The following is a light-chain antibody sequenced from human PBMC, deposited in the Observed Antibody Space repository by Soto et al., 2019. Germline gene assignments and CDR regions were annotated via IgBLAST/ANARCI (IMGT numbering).Light chain of an antibody. V-gene: IGLV2-14*01. J-gene: IGLJ1*01. CDR2: DVS. CDR1: SSDVGGYNY. CDR3: SSYAGSENFV. Sequence: QSALTQPASVSGSPGQSITISCTGTSSDVGGYNYVSWYQQHPGKAPKLMIYDVSNRPSGVSNRFSGSKSGNTASLTISGLQAEDEADYYCSSYAGSENFVFGTGTKLTVL.